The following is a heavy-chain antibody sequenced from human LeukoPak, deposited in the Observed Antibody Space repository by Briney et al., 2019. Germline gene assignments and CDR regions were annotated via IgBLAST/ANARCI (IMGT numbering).Heavy chain of an antibody. J-gene: IGHJ4*02. CDR1: GYTFTSYG. V-gene: IGHV1-18*04. Sequence: ASVKVSCKASGYTFTSYGISWVRQAPGQGLEWMGWISAYNGNTNYAQKLQGRVTMTTDTSTSTAYMELRSLRSDDTAVYYCARGNYDILTGPYSDYWGQGTLVTVSS. D-gene: IGHD3-9*01. CDR3: ARGNYDILTGPYSDY. CDR2: ISAYNGNT.